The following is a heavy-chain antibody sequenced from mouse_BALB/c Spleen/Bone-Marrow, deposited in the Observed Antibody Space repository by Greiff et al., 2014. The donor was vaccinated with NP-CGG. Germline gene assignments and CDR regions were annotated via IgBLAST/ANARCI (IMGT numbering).Heavy chain of an antibody. CDR1: GFSLTSYD. D-gene: IGHD1-1*01. CDR2: IWTGGST. Sequence: VQLQQSGPGLVAPSQSLSITCTVSGFSLTSYDISWIRQPPGKGLEWLGVIWTGGSTNYNSAFMSRLSITKDNSKSQVFLKMNNLQTDDTAIYYCVRGYYYGSSPFDYWGQGTTLTVSS. CDR3: VRGYYYGSSPFDY. V-gene: IGHV2-9-2*01. J-gene: IGHJ2*01.